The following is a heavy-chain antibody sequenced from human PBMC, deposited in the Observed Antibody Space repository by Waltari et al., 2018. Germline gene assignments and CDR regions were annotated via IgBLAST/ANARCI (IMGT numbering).Heavy chain of an antibody. CDR2: ISSSGSTI. J-gene: IGHJ4*02. D-gene: IGHD5-18*01. V-gene: IGHV3-11*01. Sequence: QVQLVESGGGLVKPGGSLRLPCAASAFTLRDYYMSWLREAPGKGLVWVSYISSSGSTIYYADSVKGRFTISRDNAKNSLYLQMNSLRAEDTAVYYCARELDTAPDYWGQGTLVTVSS. CDR3: ARELDTAPDY. CDR1: AFTLRDYY.